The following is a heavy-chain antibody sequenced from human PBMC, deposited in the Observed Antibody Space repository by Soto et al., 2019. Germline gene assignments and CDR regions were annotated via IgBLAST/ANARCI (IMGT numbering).Heavy chain of an antibody. CDR3: ATEVAGAWFCFDC. CDR2: ISDSGDRT. CDR1: GVTLSMYA. Sequence: EVQLLESGGGLVQPGGSLTLSCAASGVTLSMYAVTWVRQAPGKGLEWVSSISDSGDRTYYTDSVKGRFTVSRDTSKNTVSLPMSRLRGEDTAVYYGATEVAGAWFCFDCWGQGTLVTVSS. J-gene: IGHJ4*02. D-gene: IGHD6-19*01. V-gene: IGHV3-23*01.